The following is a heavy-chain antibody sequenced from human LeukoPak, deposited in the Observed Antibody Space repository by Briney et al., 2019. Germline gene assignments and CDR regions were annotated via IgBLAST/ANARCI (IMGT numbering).Heavy chain of an antibody. CDR1: GFTFSSFG. V-gene: IGHV3-33*01. D-gene: IGHD6-19*01. CDR2: IWYDGGNK. J-gene: IGHJ4*02. Sequence: PGRTLRLSCAASGFTFSSFGMRWVRQAPGKGLEWVAVIWYDGGNKYYVASVKGRFTISRDNSKNTQYLQMNSLRAEDTAVYYCARGYSGWNLDSWGQGTLVTVSS. CDR3: ARGYSGWNLDS.